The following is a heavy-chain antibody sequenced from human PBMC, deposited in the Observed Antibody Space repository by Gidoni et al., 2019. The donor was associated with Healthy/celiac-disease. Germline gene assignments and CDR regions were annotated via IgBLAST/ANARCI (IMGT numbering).Heavy chain of an antibody. Sequence: QVQLVQSGAEVTKPGASVKVSCKASGYTFTRYGISWVRQAPGQGLEWMGWISAYNGNTNDAQKLQGRVTMTTDTSTSTAYMELRSLRSDDTAVYYCARDRWSYYGSGREFAFDIWGQGTMVTVSS. D-gene: IGHD3-10*01. CDR1: GYTFTRYG. J-gene: IGHJ3*02. V-gene: IGHV1-18*01. CDR2: ISAYNGNT. CDR3: ARDRWSYYGSGREFAFDI.